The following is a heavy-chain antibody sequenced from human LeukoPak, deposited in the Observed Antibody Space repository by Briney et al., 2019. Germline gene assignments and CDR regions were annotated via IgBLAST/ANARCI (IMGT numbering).Heavy chain of an antibody. CDR2: ISSSGSTI. Sequence: GGSLRLSCAASGFTFSDYYMSWLRQAPGKGLEWVSYISSSGSTIYYADSVKGRFTISRDNAKNSLYLQMNSLRAEDTASYYCARLGGDIVVVPAAIRYYYMDVWGKGTTVTVSS. CDR1: GFTFSDYY. D-gene: IGHD2-2*02. CDR3: ARLGGDIVVVPAAIRYYYMDV. V-gene: IGHV3-11*01. J-gene: IGHJ6*03.